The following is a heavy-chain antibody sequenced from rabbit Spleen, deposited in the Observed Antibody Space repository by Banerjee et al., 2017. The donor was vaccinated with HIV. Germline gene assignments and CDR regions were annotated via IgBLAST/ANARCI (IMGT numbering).Heavy chain of an antibody. CDR2: IYGGSRGST. J-gene: IGHJ3*01. Sequence: QSLEESGGDLVKPGASLTLTCKASGFSFSSSYYMWWVRQAPGKGLEYIACIYGGSRGSTYCASWAKGRFTISKTSSTTVTLQMTSLTAADTATYFCARDYGSGGGGIYPRIQLDLWGPGTLVTVS. CDR1: GFSFSSSYY. CDR3: ARDYGSGGGGIYPRIQLDL. D-gene: IGHD5-1*01. V-gene: IGHV1S40*01.